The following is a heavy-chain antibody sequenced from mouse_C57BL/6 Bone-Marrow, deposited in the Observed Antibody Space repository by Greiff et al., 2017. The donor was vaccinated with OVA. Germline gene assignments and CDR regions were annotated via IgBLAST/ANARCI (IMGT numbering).Heavy chain of an antibody. V-gene: IGHV1-19*01. Sequence: EVQLQQSGPVLVKPGASVKMSCKASGYTFTDYYMNWVKQSHGKSLEWIGVINPYNGGTSYNQKFKGKATLTVDKSSSTAYMELNSLTSEDSAVYYCARNGYYGSSRFAYWGQGTLVTVSA. CDR2: INPYNGGT. CDR1: GYTFTDYY. J-gene: IGHJ3*01. D-gene: IGHD1-1*01. CDR3: ARNGYYGSSRFAY.